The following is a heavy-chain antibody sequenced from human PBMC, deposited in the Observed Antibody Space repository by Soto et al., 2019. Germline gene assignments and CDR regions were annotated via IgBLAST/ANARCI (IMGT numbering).Heavy chain of an antibody. CDR3: ARLFPSVACTGEDAFDI. CDR2: IYPGDSDT. J-gene: IGHJ3*02. D-gene: IGHD6-19*01. V-gene: IGHV5-51*01. Sequence: VESLKISCKGSGYRFISYWIGWVRQMPGKGLEWMGIIYPGDSDTRYSPSFQGQVTISADKSISTAYLQWSSLKASDTAMYYCARLFPSVACTGEDAFDIWGQGTMVTVSS. CDR1: GYRFISYW.